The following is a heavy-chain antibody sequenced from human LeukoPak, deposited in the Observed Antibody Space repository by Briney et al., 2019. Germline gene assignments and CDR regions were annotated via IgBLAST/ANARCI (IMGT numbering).Heavy chain of an antibody. Sequence: PGGSLRLPCAASAFTFSSYAMSWVRQAPGKGLEWVSHISYNGGRTYYAESVKGRFAISRDNSKNTLYLQMNRLRVEDTALYYCAKDLPTKCRGDCPADYWGQGTLVTVSS. CDR3: AKDLPTKCRGDCPADY. V-gene: IGHV3-23*01. D-gene: IGHD2-21*02. CDR2: ISYNGGRT. CDR1: AFTFSSYA. J-gene: IGHJ4*02.